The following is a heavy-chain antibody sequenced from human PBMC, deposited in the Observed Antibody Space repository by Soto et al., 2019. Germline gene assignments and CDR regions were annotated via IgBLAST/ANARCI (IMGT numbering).Heavy chain of an antibody. CDR2: ISYDGSNK. CDR3: AREYQLPLGAGCPTC. D-gene: IGHD2-2*01. V-gene: IGHV3-30-3*01. Sequence: QVQLVESGGGVVQPGRSLRLSCAASGFTFSSYAMHWVRQAPGKGLEWVAVISYDGSNKYYADSVKGRFTISRDNSKNTLYLQRHSLRAEDTAVYYCAREYQLPLGAGCPTCWGQGTLVTVSS. J-gene: IGHJ1*01. CDR1: GFTFSSYA.